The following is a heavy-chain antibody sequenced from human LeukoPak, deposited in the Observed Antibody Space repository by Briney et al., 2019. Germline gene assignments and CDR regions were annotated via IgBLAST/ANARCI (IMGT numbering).Heavy chain of an antibody. CDR3: ARAPYCSGGSCSYYYYYMDV. CDR2: IYYSGST. V-gene: IGHV4-30-4*08. D-gene: IGHD2-15*01. J-gene: IGHJ6*03. CDR1: GGSISSGDYY. Sequence: SETLSLTCTVSGGSISSGDYYWSWIRQPPGKGLEWIGYIYYSGSTYYNPSLKSRVTISVDTSKNQFSLKLSSVTAADTAVYYCARAPYCSGGSCSYYYYYMDVWGKGTTVTVSS.